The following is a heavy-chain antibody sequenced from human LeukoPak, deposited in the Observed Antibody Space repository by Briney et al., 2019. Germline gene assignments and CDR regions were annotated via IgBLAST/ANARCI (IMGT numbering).Heavy chain of an antibody. CDR3: SRDLPASDGY. J-gene: IGHJ4*02. V-gene: IGHV3-53*01. CDR2: IYSGSST. CDR1: GFTVSRNY. D-gene: IGHD2-2*01. Sequence: SGGSLRLSCAASGFTVSRNYMSWVRQAPGKGLEWVSVIYSGSSTYYADSVKGRFTISRDNSKNTLYLQMNSLRAEDTAVYYCSRDLPASDGYWGKGTLVTVSS.